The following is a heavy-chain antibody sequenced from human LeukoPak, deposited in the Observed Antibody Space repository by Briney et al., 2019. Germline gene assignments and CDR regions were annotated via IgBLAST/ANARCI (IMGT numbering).Heavy chain of an antibody. CDR2: FDPEDGET. J-gene: IGHJ4*02. D-gene: IGHD3-10*01. V-gene: IGHV1-24*01. CDR3: ATGGVLWFGESPNYFDY. CDR1: GYTLTELS. Sequence: ASVKVSCKVSGYTLTELSMHWVRQAPGKGPEWMGGFDPEDGETIYAQKFQGRVTMTEDTSTDTAYMELSSLRSEDTAVYYCATGGVLWFGESPNYFDYWGQGTLVTVSS.